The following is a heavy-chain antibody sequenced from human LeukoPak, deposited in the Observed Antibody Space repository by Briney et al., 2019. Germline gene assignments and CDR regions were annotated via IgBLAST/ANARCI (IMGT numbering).Heavy chain of an antibody. CDR2: ISGSGGST. J-gene: IGHJ4*02. D-gene: IGHD1-1*01. CDR3: ARGASWAGNFDY. V-gene: IGHV3-23*01. Sequence: GGSLRLSCAASGFTFSSYAMSWVRQAPGKGLEWVSAISGSGGSTYYADSVKGRFTISRDNSKNTLYLQMNSLRAEDTAVYHCARGASWAGNFDYWGQGTLVTVSS. CDR1: GFTFSSYA.